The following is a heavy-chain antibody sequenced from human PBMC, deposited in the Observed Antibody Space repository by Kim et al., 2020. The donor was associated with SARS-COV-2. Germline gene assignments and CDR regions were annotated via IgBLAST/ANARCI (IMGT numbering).Heavy chain of an antibody. Sequence: TYYADSVKGRFTISRDNSKNTLYLQMNSLRAEDTAVYYCAKSRRPGWFDPWGQGTLVTVSS. J-gene: IGHJ5*02. V-gene: IGHV3-23*01. D-gene: IGHD3-10*01. CDR3: AKSRRPGWFDP. CDR2: T.